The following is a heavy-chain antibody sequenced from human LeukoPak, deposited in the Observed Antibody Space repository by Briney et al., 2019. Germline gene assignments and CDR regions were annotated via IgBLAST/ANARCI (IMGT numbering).Heavy chain of an antibody. Sequence: GGSLRLSCAASGFTFSTYSMNWVRQAPGKGLEWVSSISSSTSYIYYADSVKGRFTISRDNAKNSLYLQMNSLRAEDTAVYYCARDQVWESYRSLDYWGQGTLVTVSS. CDR2: ISSSTSYI. V-gene: IGHV3-21*01. D-gene: IGHD3-16*02. CDR3: ARDQVWESYRSLDY. CDR1: GFTFSTYS. J-gene: IGHJ4*02.